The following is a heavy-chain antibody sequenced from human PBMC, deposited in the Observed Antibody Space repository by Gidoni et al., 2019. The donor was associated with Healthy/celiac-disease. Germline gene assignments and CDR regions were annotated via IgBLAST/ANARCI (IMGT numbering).Heavy chain of an antibody. Sequence: QVQLQQSGPGLVKPSQTLALTCAISGDSVSSTSAARNWIRQSPSRGLEWLGRTYYRSKWYNDYAVSVKSRITINPDTSKNQFSLQLNSVTPEDTAVYYCARDVRVTTTYYYYGMDVWGQGTTVTVSS. CDR1: GDSVSSTSAA. CDR2: TYYRSKWYN. V-gene: IGHV6-1*01. D-gene: IGHD4-17*01. CDR3: ARDVRVTTTYYYYGMDV. J-gene: IGHJ6*02.